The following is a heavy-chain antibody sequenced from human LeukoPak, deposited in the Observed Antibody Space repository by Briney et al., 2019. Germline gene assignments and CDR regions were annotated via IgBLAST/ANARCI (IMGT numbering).Heavy chain of an antibody. CDR2: ISAYNGNT. D-gene: IGHD3-3*01. CDR3: ARTRYDFWSGSVKYYYYGMDV. CDR1: GYTFTSYG. V-gene: IGHV1-18*01. J-gene: IGHJ6*02. Sequence: GASVKVSCKASGYTFTSYGISWVRQAPGQGLEWMGWISAYNGNTNYAQKLQGRVTMTTDTSTSTAYMELRSLRSDDTAVYYCARTRYDFWSGSVKYYYYGMDVWGQGTTVTVSS.